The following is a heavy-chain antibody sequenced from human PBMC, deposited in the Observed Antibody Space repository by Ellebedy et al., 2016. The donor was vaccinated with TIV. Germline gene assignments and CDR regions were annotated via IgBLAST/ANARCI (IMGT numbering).Heavy chain of an antibody. D-gene: IGHD6-19*01. Sequence: SETLSLTCSLSGDSTTDSNWWSWVRQPPGKGLEWIGEIYRSGSPHYNPSLETRVTIYGDKSKAQFSLKLNSVTAAATAVYYCARDQWLVRGFVDYWGQGTLVTVSS. J-gene: IGHJ4*02. CDR1: GDSTTDSNW. CDR2: IYRSGSP. CDR3: ARDQWLVRGFVDY. V-gene: IGHV4-4*02.